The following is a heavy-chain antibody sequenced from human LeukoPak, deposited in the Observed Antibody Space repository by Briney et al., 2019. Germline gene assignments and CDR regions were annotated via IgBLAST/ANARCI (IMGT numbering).Heavy chain of an antibody. Sequence: ASVKVSCKASGYTFTTYAMHWVRQAPGQRLEWMGWINGDNGNTKYSQKFQGRVTITRDTSAYIAYMELRSLRSEDTAVYYCARAPYDILTGYSLNWFDPWSQGTLVTVSS. CDR3: ARAPYDILTGYSLNWFDP. D-gene: IGHD3-9*01. CDR2: INGDNGNT. V-gene: IGHV1-3*01. J-gene: IGHJ5*02. CDR1: GYTFTTYA.